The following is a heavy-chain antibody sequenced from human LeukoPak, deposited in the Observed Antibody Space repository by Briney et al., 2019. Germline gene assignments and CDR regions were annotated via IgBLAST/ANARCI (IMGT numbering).Heavy chain of an antibody. J-gene: IGHJ5*02. V-gene: IGHV3-23*01. D-gene: IGHD4-17*01. CDR2: ISGSGGST. CDR1: GFTFSSYA. CDR3: AKGGVRSGFDP. Sequence: GESLRLSCAASGFTFSSYAMSWVRQAPGKGLEWVSAISGSGGSTYYADSVKGRFTISRDNSKDTLYLQMNSLRAEDTAVYYCAKGGVRSGFDPWGQGTLVTVSS.